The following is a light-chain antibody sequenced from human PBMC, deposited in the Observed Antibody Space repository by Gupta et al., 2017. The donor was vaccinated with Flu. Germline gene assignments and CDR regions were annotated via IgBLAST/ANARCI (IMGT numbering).Light chain of an antibody. Sequence: NPLHWYKQKPSRAPKQLIYDVSTWEAAVPSRFSGSGCGTDVTFTISSRQPEDVAAYFCQAYTYFPLFTFGHGSKVDVK. CDR3: QAYTYFPLFT. CDR1: NP. CDR2: DVS. V-gene: IGKV1-33*01. J-gene: IGKJ3*01.